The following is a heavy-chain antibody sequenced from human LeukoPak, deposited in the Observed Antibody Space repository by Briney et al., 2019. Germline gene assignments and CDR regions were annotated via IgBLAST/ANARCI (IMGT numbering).Heavy chain of an antibody. Sequence: GGSLRLSCAPSGFTFRSYWMHWVRQAPGKGLVWVSRINSDGSTTSYADSVKGRFTISRDNAKNTLYLQMNSLRAEDTAVYYCLRLVASDSRHFDNWGQGTLVTVSS. CDR2: INSDGSTT. CDR3: LRLVASDSRHFDN. CDR1: GFTFRSYW. J-gene: IGHJ4*02. V-gene: IGHV3-74*01. D-gene: IGHD2-21*02.